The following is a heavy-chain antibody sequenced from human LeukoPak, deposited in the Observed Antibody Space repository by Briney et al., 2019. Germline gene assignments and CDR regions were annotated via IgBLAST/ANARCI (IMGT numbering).Heavy chain of an antibody. V-gene: IGHV4-34*01. CDR2: INHSGST. Sequence: SETLSLTCAVCGGSFSGYYWSWIRQPPGKGLEWIGKINHSGSTNYNPSLKSRVTISVDTSKNQFSLKLSSVTAADTAVYYCARGGDIVVVPAFDYWGQGTLVTVSS. J-gene: IGHJ4*02. D-gene: IGHD2-2*01. CDR1: GGSFSGYY. CDR3: ARGGDIVVVPAFDY.